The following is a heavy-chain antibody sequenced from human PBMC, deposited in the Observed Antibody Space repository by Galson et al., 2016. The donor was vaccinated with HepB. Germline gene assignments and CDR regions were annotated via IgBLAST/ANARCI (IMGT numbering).Heavy chain of an antibody. D-gene: IGHD3-10*01. CDR2: ISGNSGNI. CDR1: GFAFDDYA. Sequence: SLRLSCAASGFAFDDYAMHWVRQAPGKGLEWVSGISGNSGNIGYADSVKGRFTISRDNAKKSLFLQMNSLRAEDTALYYCAKPLTLLRGVLASWGQGTLVTVSS. J-gene: IGHJ5*02. V-gene: IGHV3-9*01. CDR3: AKPLTLLRGVLAS.